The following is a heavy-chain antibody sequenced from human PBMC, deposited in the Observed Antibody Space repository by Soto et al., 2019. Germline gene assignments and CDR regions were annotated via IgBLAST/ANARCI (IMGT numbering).Heavy chain of an antibody. CDR2: IYYSGST. J-gene: IGHJ6*02. V-gene: IGHV4-30-4*01. CDR1: GGSISSGEYY. CDR3: AREEESPPASITGTTSYYYYGMDV. D-gene: IGHD1-20*01. Sequence: SETLSLTCTVSGGSISSGEYYWSWIRQPPGKGLEWIGDIYYSGSTYYNPSLKSRVTISVDTSKNQFSLKLSSVTAADTAVYYCAREEESPPASITGTTSYYYYGMDVWGQGTTVTVSS.